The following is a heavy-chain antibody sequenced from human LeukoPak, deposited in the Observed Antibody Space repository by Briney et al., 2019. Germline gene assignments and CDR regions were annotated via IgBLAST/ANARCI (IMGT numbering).Heavy chain of an antibody. CDR1: GGSISSSSYY. V-gene: IGHV4-39*01. CDR2: IYYSGST. J-gene: IGHJ2*01. Sequence: PSETLSLTCTVSGGSISSSSYYWGRIRQPPGKGLEWIGSIYYSGSTSYNPSLKSRVTISVDTSKNQFSLKLSSVTAADTAVYYCARGVTLIVVVIHDWYFDLWGRGTVSTVSS. D-gene: IGHD3-22*01. CDR3: ARGVTLIVVVIHDWYFDL.